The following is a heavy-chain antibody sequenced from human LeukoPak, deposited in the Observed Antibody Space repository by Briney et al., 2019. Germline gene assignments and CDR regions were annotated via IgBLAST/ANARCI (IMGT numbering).Heavy chain of an antibody. CDR2: ISGSGNTI. J-gene: IGHJ3*02. CDR1: GFTFSSYE. D-gene: IGHD2-15*01. CDR3: AREGFSGVVVNLVDDAFDI. V-gene: IGHV3-48*03. Sequence: GGSLGLSCASSGFTFSSYEMNWVRQAPGKGLEWVSYISGSGNTIYYADSVKGRLTISRDNAKNSLYLQMNSLRAEDTAVYYCAREGFSGVVVNLVDDAFDIWGQGTMVTVSS.